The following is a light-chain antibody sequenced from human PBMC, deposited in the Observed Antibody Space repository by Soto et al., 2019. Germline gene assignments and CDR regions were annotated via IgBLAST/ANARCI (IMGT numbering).Light chain of an antibody. Sequence: QSALTQPASVSGSPGQSITIPCTGGSSDIGGYSYVSWYQQHPGKAPKLMIYDVSRRPSGASNRFSGSKSGDTASLTISGLQADDEADYYCSSYTSTSTLVVFGGGTQLTVL. CDR3: SSYTSTSTLVV. J-gene: IGLJ2*01. CDR2: DVS. CDR1: SSDIGGYSY. V-gene: IGLV2-14*01.